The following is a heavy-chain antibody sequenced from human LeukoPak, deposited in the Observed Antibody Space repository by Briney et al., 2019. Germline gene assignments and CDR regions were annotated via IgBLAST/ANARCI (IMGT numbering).Heavy chain of an antibody. V-gene: IGHV1-2*02. CDR3: ARDLTHRRNYDNSGYQIVSAF. J-gene: IGHJ4*02. D-gene: IGHD3-22*01. Sequence: ASVKVSCKASGYTFTGYYMHWVRQAPGQGLEWMGWINPNSGGTNYALNFQGRVTVTRDTSISTAFMELSRLRSDDTAVYYCARDLTHRRNYDNSGYQIVSAFWGQGTLVTVSS. CDR1: GYTFTGYY. CDR2: INPNSGGT.